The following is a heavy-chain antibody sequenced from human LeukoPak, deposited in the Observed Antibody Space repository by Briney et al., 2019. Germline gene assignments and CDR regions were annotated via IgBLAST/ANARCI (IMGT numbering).Heavy chain of an antibody. CDR3: ARVGDNYDRSGYYFDY. CDR1: GGSISSYY. D-gene: IGHD3-22*01. J-gene: IGHJ4*02. CDR2: IYYSGST. Sequence: PSETLSLTCIVSGGSISSYYWTWMRQPPEKGLEWIGYIYYSGSTNYNPSLKSRVTISVDTSKNQFSLNLSSVTAADTAVYYCARVGDNYDRSGYYFDYWGQGTLVTVSS. V-gene: IGHV4-59*01.